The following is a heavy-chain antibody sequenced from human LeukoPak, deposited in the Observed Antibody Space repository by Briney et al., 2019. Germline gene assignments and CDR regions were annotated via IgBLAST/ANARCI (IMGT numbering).Heavy chain of an antibody. D-gene: IGHD3-22*01. Sequence: PGGSLRLSCAASGFTFSSYSMNWVRQAPGKGLEWVSSITSSSSYIYYADSVKGRFTISRDNAKNSLYLQMNSLRAEDTAVYYCARDPSYYYDSTGRRFTPPAGPKGFDYWGQGTLVTVSS. J-gene: IGHJ4*02. CDR2: ITSSSSYI. V-gene: IGHV3-21*01. CDR1: GFTFSSYS. CDR3: ARDPSYYYDSTGRRFTPPAGPKGFDY.